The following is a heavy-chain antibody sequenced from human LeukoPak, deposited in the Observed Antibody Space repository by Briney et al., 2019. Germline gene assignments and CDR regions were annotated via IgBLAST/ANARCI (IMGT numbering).Heavy chain of an antibody. D-gene: IGHD3-22*01. J-gene: IGHJ3*02. CDR1: GFTFSSYW. CDR2: ISSSGSTI. Sequence: GGSLRLSCAASGFTFSSYWMNWVRQAPGKGLEWVSYISSSGSTIYYADSVKGRFTISRDNAKNSLYLQMNSLRAEDTAVYYCAREYYYDSSGYDAFDIWGQGTMVTVSS. V-gene: IGHV3-48*04. CDR3: AREYYYDSSGYDAFDI.